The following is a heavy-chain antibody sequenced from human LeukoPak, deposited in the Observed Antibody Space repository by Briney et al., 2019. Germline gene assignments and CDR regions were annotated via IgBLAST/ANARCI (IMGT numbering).Heavy chain of an antibody. CDR2: IYRGDT. J-gene: IGHJ4*02. CDR1: GFIAGYDY. D-gene: IGHD2-15*01. V-gene: IGHV3-53*01. CDR3: ASYYCSSGSCYFDH. Sequence: GGSLRLSWEVYGFIAGYDYMSWVRQAPGKGLEWVSVIYRGDTYYADSVKGRFTISRDDSKNTVFIQMNNLRVEDTAEYFCASYYCSSGSCYFDHWGQGTLVTVSS.